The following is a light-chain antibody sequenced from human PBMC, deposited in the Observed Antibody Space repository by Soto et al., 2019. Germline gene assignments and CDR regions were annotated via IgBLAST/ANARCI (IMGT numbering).Light chain of an antibody. CDR2: AAS. V-gene: IGKV1-39*01. Sequence: IQMTQSPSSLSASVGDRVTITCRASQTINRYLSWYQQKPGKAPNLLISAASTLQAGVPSRFSGSESGTEFTLTIRSMQTEDFANYYCQQTYSSPWTFGQGTKVDI. CDR1: QTINRY. J-gene: IGKJ1*01. CDR3: QQTYSSPWT.